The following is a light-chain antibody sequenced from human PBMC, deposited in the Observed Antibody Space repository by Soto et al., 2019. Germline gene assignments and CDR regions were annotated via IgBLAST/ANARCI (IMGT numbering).Light chain of an antibody. CDR2: DAS. V-gene: IGKV3-20*01. CDR1: QSVSSTY. Sequence: EIVLTQSPGTLSLSPGERATLSCRASQSVSSTYLTWYQQKPGQAPRLLIYDASSRATGIPDRFSGGGSGTDFTLTISRLEPEDSAVYFCQQYTGPPTTFGQGTKVDIK. J-gene: IGKJ1*01. CDR3: QQYTGPPTT.